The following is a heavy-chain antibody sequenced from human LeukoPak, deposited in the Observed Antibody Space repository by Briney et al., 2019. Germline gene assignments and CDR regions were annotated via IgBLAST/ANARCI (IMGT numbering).Heavy chain of an antibody. CDR2: ISYDGSNK. Sequence: PGRSLRLSCAASGFTFSSYAMHWVRQAPGKGLEWVAVISYDGSNKYYADSVKGRFTISRDNSKNTLYLQMNSLRAEDTAVYYCASAYSNYGYYFDYWGQGTLVTVSS. D-gene: IGHD4-11*01. CDR3: ASAYSNYGYYFDY. J-gene: IGHJ4*02. CDR1: GFTFSSYA. V-gene: IGHV3-30-3*01.